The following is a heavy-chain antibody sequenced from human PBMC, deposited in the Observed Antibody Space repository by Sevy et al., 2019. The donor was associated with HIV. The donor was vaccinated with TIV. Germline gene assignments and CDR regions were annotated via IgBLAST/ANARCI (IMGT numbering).Heavy chain of an antibody. Sequence: SETLSLTCTVSGGSISSSSYYWGWIRQPPGKGLEWIGSIYYSGSTYYNPSLKSRVTISGDTSKNQFSLTLSSVTAADTAVYYCASTGWGSGYWGQGTLVTVSS. J-gene: IGHJ4*02. CDR1: GGSISSSSYY. CDR3: ASTGWGSGY. V-gene: IGHV4-39*01. D-gene: IGHD2-21*01. CDR2: IYYSGST.